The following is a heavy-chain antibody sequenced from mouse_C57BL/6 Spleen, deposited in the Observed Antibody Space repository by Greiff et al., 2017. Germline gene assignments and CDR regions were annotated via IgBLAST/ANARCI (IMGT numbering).Heavy chain of an antibody. Sequence: VQLQQSGAELVKPGASVKISCKASGYAFSSYWMNWVKQRPGKGLEWIGQIYPGDGDTNYNGKFKGKATLTADKSSSTAYLQLSSLTSEDSAVYFRARGVVATDFDYWGQGTTLTVSS. V-gene: IGHV1-80*01. CDR2: IYPGDGDT. J-gene: IGHJ2*01. CDR3: ARGVVATDFDY. CDR1: GYAFSSYW. D-gene: IGHD1-1*01.